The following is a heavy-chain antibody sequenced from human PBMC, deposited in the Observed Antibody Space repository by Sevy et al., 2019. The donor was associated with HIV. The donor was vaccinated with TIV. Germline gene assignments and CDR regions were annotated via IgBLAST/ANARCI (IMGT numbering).Heavy chain of an antibody. CDR1: GFTFSSYS. Sequence: GGSLRLSCAASGFTFSSYSMNWVRQAPGKGLEWVSSISSSSSYIYYADSLKGRFTISRDNAKNSLYLQMNSLRAEVTAVYYCARDSGSYSPYYMDVWGKGTTVTVSS. D-gene: IGHD1-26*01. CDR2: ISSSSSYI. CDR3: ARDSGSYSPYYMDV. V-gene: IGHV3-21*01. J-gene: IGHJ6*03.